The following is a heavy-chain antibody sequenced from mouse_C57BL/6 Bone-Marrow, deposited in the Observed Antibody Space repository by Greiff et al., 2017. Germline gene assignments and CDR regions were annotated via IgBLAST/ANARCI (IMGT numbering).Heavy chain of an antibody. D-gene: IGHD1-1*01. CDR1: GYTFTDYN. V-gene: IGHV1-18*01. CDR3: ARSGYYGSSLWAMDY. Sequence: VQLQQSGPELVKPGASVKIPCKASGYTFTDYNMDWVQQSHGKSLEWIGDINPNNGGTIYNQKFKGKATLTVDRSSSTAYMELRSLTSEDTAVYYCARSGYYGSSLWAMDYWGQGTAVTVSS. J-gene: IGHJ4*01. CDR2: INPNNGGT.